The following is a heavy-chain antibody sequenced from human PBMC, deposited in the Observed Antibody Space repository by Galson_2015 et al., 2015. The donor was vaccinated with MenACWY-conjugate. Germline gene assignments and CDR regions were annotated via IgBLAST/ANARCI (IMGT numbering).Heavy chain of an antibody. CDR2: ISAYNGNT. D-gene: IGHD6-13*01. CDR3: ARSSDPQGRHIAAAYNWFDP. J-gene: IGHJ5*02. CDR1: GYTFTSYG. Sequence: SVKVSCKASGYTFTSYGISWVRQAPGQGLEWMGWISAYNGNTNHAQKLQGRVTMTTDTSTSTAYMELRSLRSDDTAVYYCARSSDPQGRHIAAAYNWFDPWGQGTLVTVSS. V-gene: IGHV1-18*04.